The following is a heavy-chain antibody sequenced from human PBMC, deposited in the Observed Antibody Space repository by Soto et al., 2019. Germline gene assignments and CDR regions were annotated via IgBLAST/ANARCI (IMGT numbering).Heavy chain of an antibody. J-gene: IGHJ4*02. V-gene: IGHV3-21*01. Sequence: GGSLRLSCAASGFTFSSYSMNWVRQAPGEGLEWVSSISSSSSYIYYADSVKGRFTISRDNAKNSLYLQMNSLRAEDTAVYYCARDYYYGSSGYYSPFDYWGQGTLVTVSS. CDR2: ISSSSSYI. D-gene: IGHD3-22*01. CDR1: GFTFSSYS. CDR3: ARDYYYGSSGYYSPFDY.